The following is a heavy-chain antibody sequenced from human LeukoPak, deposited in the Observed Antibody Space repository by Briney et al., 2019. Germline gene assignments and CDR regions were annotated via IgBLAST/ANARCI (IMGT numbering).Heavy chain of an antibody. D-gene: IGHD4-23*01. Sequence: ASVKVSCKASGYTFTSYAMNWVRQAPGQGLEWMGWINTNTGNPTYAQVFTGRFVFSLDTSVSTAYLQISSLKAEDTAVYYCAREFTTVVSPNFDYWGQGTLVTVSS. CDR1: GYTFTSYA. CDR3: AREFTTVVSPNFDY. V-gene: IGHV7-4-1*02. J-gene: IGHJ4*02. CDR2: INTNTGNP.